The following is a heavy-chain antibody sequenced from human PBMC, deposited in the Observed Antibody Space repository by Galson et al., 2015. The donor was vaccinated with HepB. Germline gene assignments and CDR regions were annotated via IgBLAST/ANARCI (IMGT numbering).Heavy chain of an antibody. CDR1: GDSVSSNSAA. V-gene: IGHV6-1*01. CDR3: ARRSDTFYYYGMDV. CDR2: TYYRSKWYN. D-gene: IGHD1-26*01. Sequence: CAISGDSVSSNSAAWNWIRQSPSRGLEWLGRTYYRSKWYNDYAVSVKSRITINPDTSENQFSLQLNSVTPEDTAVYYCARRSDTFYYYGMDVWGQGTTVTVSS. J-gene: IGHJ6*02.